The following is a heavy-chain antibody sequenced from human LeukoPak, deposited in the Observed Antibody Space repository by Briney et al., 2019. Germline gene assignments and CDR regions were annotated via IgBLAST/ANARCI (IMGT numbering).Heavy chain of an antibody. D-gene: IGHD6-13*01. V-gene: IGHV4-59*01. J-gene: IGHJ4*02. CDR3: ARAAAGTDY. Sequence: SETLSLTCTVSGGSISSYYWSWIRQPPGKGLEWIGYISHSGTTNYSPSLKSRVTISVDTSKNQFSLKLSSVTAADTAVYYCARAAAGTDYWGQGTLVTVSS. CDR1: GGSISSYY. CDR2: ISHSGTT.